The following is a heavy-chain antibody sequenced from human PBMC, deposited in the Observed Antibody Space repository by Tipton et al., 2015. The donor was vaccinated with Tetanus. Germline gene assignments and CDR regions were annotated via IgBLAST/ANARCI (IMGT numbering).Heavy chain of an antibody. Sequence: RSLRLSCAAPGFIFSSYAMHWVRQAPGKGLEWVAVTSHDGHNEYYADSVKGRFIISRDNSKSTLYLELYSLRPEDTAIYYCVRERRWYLHAYYYYFMDVWGQGTTVTVSS. CDR3: VRERRWYLHAYYYYFMDV. V-gene: IGHV3-30-3*01. J-gene: IGHJ6*02. D-gene: IGHD2-15*01. CDR1: GFIFSSYA. CDR2: TSHDGHNE.